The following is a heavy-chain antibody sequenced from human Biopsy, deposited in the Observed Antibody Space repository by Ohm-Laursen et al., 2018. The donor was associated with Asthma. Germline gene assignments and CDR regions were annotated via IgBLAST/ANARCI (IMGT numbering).Heavy chain of an antibody. CDR1: GFDFSDYT. D-gene: IGHD3-10*01. V-gene: IGHV3-21*01. Sequence: SLRLSCAASGFDFSDYTMNWVRQAPGKGLEWVSSISSLSRYKYYSDSLRGRVTISRDNAKSSLHLQMSSLRAEDTAVYFCARDFTIGSGSPFHFWGPGTLVTVSP. J-gene: IGHJ4*01. CDR3: ARDFTIGSGSPFHF. CDR2: ISSLSRYK.